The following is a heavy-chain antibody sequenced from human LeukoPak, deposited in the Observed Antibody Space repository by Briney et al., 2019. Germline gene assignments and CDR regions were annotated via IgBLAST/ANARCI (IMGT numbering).Heavy chain of an antibody. CDR2: INHSGSA. D-gene: IGHD3-10*01. J-gene: IGHJ6*03. V-gene: IGHV4-34*01. Sequence: SSETLSLTCAVYGGSFSGYYWSWVRHFPGKGLEWIAEINHSGSANYNPSLRNRVTISGDSSKNQFSLKLRSVTAADTAVFYCARGPREGDLLKHFYYYMDVWGNGTTVTVSS. CDR1: GGSFSGYY. CDR3: ARGPREGDLLKHFYYYMDV.